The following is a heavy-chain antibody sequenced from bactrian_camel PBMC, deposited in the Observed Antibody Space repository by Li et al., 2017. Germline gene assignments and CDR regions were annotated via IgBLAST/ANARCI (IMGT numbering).Heavy chain of an antibody. Sequence: VQLVESGGGSVQDGGSMRLSCAVTGDTASVSYMAWFRQAPGKEREGVARINTRYGSTYYADSVKGRFTISQGNSKNSLYLQMNSLKPEDTAMYYCAASRGYSSLSAMTYAYWGQGTQVTVS. D-gene: IGHD1*01. J-gene: IGHJ4*01. CDR2: INTRYGST. CDR1: GDTASVSY. V-gene: IGHV3S54*01. CDR3: AASRGYSSLSAMTYAY.